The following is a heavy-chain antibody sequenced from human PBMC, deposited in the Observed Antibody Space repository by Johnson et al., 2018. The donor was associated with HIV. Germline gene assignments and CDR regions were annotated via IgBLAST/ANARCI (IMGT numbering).Heavy chain of an antibody. D-gene: IGHD1-26*01. Sequence: EVQLVESGGGLVQFGGSLRLSCAASGFIFSTYGMSWVRQAPGKGLEWVSGISGSGNKSYYADFVKGRFTISRDNSKNTLHLQMNSLRADDTGIYYCAKVGLVGGKEGVGAFDIWGQGTMVTVSS. CDR3: AKVGLVGGKEGVGAFDI. J-gene: IGHJ3*02. CDR2: ISGSGNKS. V-gene: IGHV3-23*04. CDR1: GFIFSTYG.